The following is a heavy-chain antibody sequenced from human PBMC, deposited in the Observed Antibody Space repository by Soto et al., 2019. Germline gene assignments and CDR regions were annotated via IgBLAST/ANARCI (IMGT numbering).Heavy chain of an antibody. CDR2: IYYSGST. D-gene: IGHD1-26*01. CDR1: GGSISSYY. CDR3: ARGGYYERYYYYMDV. V-gene: IGHV4-59*01. J-gene: IGHJ6*03. Sequence: SETLSLTCTVSGGSISSYYWSWIRQPPGKGLEWIGYIYYSGSTNYNPSLKSRVTISVDTSKNQFSLKLSSVTAADTAVYYCARGGYYERYYYYMDVWGKGTTVTVSS.